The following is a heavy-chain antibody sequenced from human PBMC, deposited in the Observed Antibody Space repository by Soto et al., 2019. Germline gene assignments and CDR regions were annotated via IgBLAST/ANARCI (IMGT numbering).Heavy chain of an antibody. V-gene: IGHV1-18*01. CDR2: ISADNGNT. Sequence: QVQLVQSGAEVKKPGASVKVSCKASGYTFTTYGTNWVRQAPGQGLEWMGWISADNGNTNYAQSLQGRVTMTTDTSTSNAYMELRSLRSDDTAVYYCARDHWNTVAKIPAFDIWGQGTMVTVSS. CDR3: ARDHWNTVAKIPAFDI. CDR1: GYTFTTYG. J-gene: IGHJ3*02. D-gene: IGHD5-12*01.